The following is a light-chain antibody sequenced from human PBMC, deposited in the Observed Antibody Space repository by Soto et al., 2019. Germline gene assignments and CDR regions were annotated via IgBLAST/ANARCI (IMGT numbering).Light chain of an antibody. CDR1: QSISDT. V-gene: IGKV3D-15*01. CDR2: GAS. CDR3: QQYYSYPRT. J-gene: IGKJ1*01. Sequence: EIVLTQSPATLSLSPGGRATLSCRASQSISDTLAWYQQKPGQAPRLLMYGASTRPTGIPARFSGSGSGTDFTLTISCLQSEDFATYYCQQYYSYPRTFGQGTKVDIK.